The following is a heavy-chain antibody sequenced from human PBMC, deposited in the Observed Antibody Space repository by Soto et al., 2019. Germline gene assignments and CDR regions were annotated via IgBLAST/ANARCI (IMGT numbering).Heavy chain of an antibody. J-gene: IGHJ4*02. D-gene: IGHD1-1*01. Sequence: DVQLLESGGSLVQPGGSRRLSCAASGFTFNAYSLSWVRQAPGKGLQWVSAISTTGGSTYYADSVKGRFTISRDNSQNTLSLQMNSLRAEDTAVYYCARPDGATYNFRYWGQGTLVTVSS. CDR1: GFTFNAYS. V-gene: IGHV3-23*01. CDR3: ARPDGATYNFRY. CDR2: ISTTGGST.